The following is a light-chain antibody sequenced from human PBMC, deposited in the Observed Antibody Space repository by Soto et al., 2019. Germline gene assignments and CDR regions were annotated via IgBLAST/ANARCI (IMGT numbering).Light chain of an antibody. Sequence: QSVLTQPASVSGSPGQSITISCTGTSSDVGGYNYVSWYQHYPGKAPKLMIYDVSNRPSGVSNRFSGSKSGNTASLIISGLQAEDEADYYCSSYTSSSTLSTYVFGTGTKVTVL. CDR2: DVS. V-gene: IGLV2-14*03. CDR1: SSDVGGYNY. J-gene: IGLJ1*01. CDR3: SSYTSSSTLSTYV.